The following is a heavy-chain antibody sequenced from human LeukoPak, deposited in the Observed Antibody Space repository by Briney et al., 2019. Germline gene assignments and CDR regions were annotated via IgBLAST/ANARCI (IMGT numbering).Heavy chain of an antibody. J-gene: IGHJ5*02. CDR1: GYTFTSYV. CDR3: ARARPLSSMIVVVITKEYWFDP. D-gene: IGHD3-22*01. CDR2: MNPNSGNT. V-gene: IGHV1-8*01. Sequence: ASVKVSCKASGYTFTSYVINWVRQAPGQGLEWMGWMNPNSGNTGYAQKFQGRVTMTRNTSISTAYMELSSLRSEDTAVYYCARARPLSSMIVVVITKEYWFDPWGQGTLVTVSS.